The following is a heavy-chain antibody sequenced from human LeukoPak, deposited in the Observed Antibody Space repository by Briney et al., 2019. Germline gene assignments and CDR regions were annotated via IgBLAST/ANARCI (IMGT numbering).Heavy chain of an antibody. CDR3: ARPPYSSSSDY. Sequence: GGSLRLSCAASGFTFSSYWMSWVRQAPGKGLEWVANIKQDGSEKYYVDSVKGRFTISRDNPKNSLYLQLNSLRAEDTAVHYCARPPYSSSSDYWGQGTLVTVSS. J-gene: IGHJ4*02. V-gene: IGHV3-7*01. CDR1: GFTFSSYW. D-gene: IGHD6-6*01. CDR2: IKQDGSEK.